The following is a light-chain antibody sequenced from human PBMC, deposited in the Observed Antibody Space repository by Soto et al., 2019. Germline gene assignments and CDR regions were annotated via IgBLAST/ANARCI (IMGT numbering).Light chain of an antibody. J-gene: IGKJ5*01. CDR3: QQYNNWPPYT. CDR2: GAS. V-gene: IGKV3D-15*01. Sequence: IGFSQSAGILSLTTGERASLSCGASQSLSSNFLAWYQQKPGQAPRLIIYGASNRATGIPDRFSGRGSGTDFTLTISSLQSEDFAVYYCQQYNNWPPYTLGQGTRLEI. CDR1: QSLSSN.